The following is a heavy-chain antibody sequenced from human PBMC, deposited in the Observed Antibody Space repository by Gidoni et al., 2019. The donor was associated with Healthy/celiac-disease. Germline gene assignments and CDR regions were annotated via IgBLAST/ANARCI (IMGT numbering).Heavy chain of an antibody. J-gene: IGHJ4*02. Sequence: QITLKESGPTLVKPTQTLTLTCTFSGFSLSTRGVGVGWIRQPPGKALEWLALIYWNDDKRYSPSLKSRLTITKDTSKNQVVLTMTNMDPVDTATYYCAHIDRLTYYDFWSGYYTFDYWGQGTLVTVSS. CDR3: AHIDRLTYYDFWSGYYTFDY. CDR1: GFSLSTRGVG. D-gene: IGHD3-3*01. V-gene: IGHV2-5*01. CDR2: IYWNDDK.